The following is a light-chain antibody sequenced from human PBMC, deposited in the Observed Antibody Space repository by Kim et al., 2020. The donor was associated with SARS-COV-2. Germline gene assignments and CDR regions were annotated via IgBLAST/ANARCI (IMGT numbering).Light chain of an antibody. CDR3: QHYNNWPT. CDR2: GGF. J-gene: IGKJ4*01. Sequence: SVSHGERLTRTGRARQILYSKLAWYQQKPGQAPRLLIYGGFTRATDIPARFNGTESGTEFTLTITSLQSEDFAIYYCQHYNNWPTFGGGTKVDIK. CDR1: QILYSK. V-gene: IGKV3D-15*01.